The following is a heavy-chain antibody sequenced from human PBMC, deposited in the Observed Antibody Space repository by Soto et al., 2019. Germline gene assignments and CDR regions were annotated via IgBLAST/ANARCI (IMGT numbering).Heavy chain of an antibody. V-gene: IGHV3-66*01. Sequence: EVQLVESGGGLVQPGGSLRLSCAASGFTVSSNYMRWVRQAPGKGLEWVSVIYSGGSTYYADAVKGRFTISRDKYKNTLYLQMNSLRAEDTAGYYCAREMYSSFDYWGQGTLVTVSS. CDR3: AREMYSSFDY. D-gene: IGHD6-13*01. CDR1: GFTVSSNY. J-gene: IGHJ4*02. CDR2: IYSGGST.